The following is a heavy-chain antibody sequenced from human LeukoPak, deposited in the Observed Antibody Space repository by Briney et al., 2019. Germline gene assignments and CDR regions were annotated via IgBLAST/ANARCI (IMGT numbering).Heavy chain of an antibody. Sequence: GGSLRLSCAASGFTVSTNYMSWVRQAPGKGLEWVSVIYSGGTTNYADSVKGRFTISRDNSKDTVSLQMNSLRAEDTAVYYCARGGYAHYYGMDVWGQGTTVTVSS. CDR3: ARGGYAHYYGMDV. V-gene: IGHV3-53*01. CDR1: GFTVSTNY. CDR2: IYSGGTT. J-gene: IGHJ6*02. D-gene: IGHD5-18*01.